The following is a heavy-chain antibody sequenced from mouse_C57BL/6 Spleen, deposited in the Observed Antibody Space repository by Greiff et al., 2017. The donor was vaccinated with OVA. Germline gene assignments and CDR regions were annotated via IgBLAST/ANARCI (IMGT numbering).Heavy chain of an antibody. CDR2: FYPGSGSI. V-gene: IGHV1-62-2*01. Sequence: QVQLQQSGAELVKPGASVKLSCKASGYTFTEYTIHWVKQRSGQGLEWIGWFYPGSGSIKYNEKFKDKATLTADKSSSTVYMELSRLTSEDSAVYFCARHGGYYGYPSYWYFDVWGTGTTVTVSS. D-gene: IGHD2-2*01. J-gene: IGHJ1*03. CDR1: GYTFTEYT. CDR3: ARHGGYYGYPSYWYFDV.